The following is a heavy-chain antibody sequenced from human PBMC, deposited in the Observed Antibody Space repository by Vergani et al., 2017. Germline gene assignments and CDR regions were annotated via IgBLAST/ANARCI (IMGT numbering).Heavy chain of an antibody. D-gene: IGHD3-10*01. CDR3: ASTVGSGPLYYFAH. V-gene: IGHV1-69*12. J-gene: IGHJ4*02. CDR2: ISTLFGTE. Sequence: QVHLVQSGAEVKSPGSSVKVSCKASGDTSSNYVINWVRQAPGQGVEWVGGISTLFGTEGSAQKFQGRVTITADAATRTAYLELNSLRSEDTAVYFCASTVGSGPLYYFAHWGQGTLITVSS. CDR1: GDTSSNYV.